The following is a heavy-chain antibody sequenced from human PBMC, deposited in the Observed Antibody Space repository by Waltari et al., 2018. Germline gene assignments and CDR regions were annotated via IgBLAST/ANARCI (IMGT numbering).Heavy chain of an antibody. D-gene: IGHD6-19*01. CDR3: ARGIIAVAGKDYFDY. V-gene: IGHV4-39*07. CDR1: GGSISSSSYY. Sequence: QLQLQESGPGLVKPSETLSLTCTVSGGSISSSSYYWGWIRQPPGKGLEWIGSIYYSGSTYYNPSLQSRVTISVDTSKNQFSLKLSSVTAADTAVYYCARGIIAVAGKDYFDYWGQGTLVTVSS. CDR2: IYYSGST. J-gene: IGHJ4*02.